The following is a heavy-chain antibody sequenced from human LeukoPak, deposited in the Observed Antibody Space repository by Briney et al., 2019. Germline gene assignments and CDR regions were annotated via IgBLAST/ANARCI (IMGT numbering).Heavy chain of an antibody. CDR2: TRSKTYGGTT. V-gene: IGHV3-49*04. CDR3: TRGLMGYTGYDDY. CDR1: GGTFSSYA. D-gene: IGHD5-12*01. Sequence: SCKASGGTFSSYAMSWVRQAPGKGLEWVGFTRSKTYGGTTEYAASVKGRFTISRDDSKSIAYLQMNSLRTEDTAVYYCTRGLMGYTGYDDYWGQGTLVTVSS. J-gene: IGHJ4*02.